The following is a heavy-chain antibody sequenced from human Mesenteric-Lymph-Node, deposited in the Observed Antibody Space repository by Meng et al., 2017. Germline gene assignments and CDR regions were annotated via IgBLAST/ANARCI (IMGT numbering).Heavy chain of an antibody. CDR2: ISWDGGST. CDR1: GFTFDDYA. D-gene: IGHD4/OR15-4a*01. CDR3: AKGARAYGAYFDY. V-gene: IGHV3-43D*03. J-gene: IGHJ4*02. Sequence: GESLKISCAASGFTFDDYAMHWVRQGPGKGLEWVSLISWDGGSTYYADSVKGRFTISRDNSKNSLYLQMNSLRAEDTALYYCAKGARAYGAYFDYWGQGTLVTVSS.